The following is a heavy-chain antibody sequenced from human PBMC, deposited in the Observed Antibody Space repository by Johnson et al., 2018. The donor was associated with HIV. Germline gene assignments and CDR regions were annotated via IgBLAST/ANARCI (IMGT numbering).Heavy chain of an antibody. CDR3: ASDDSSGYDAFDI. D-gene: IGHD3-22*01. CDR2: ISSSGSTI. CDR1: GFTFDDYG. Sequence: QVQLVESGGGVVQPGRSLRLSCAASGFTFDDYGMSWVRQAPGKGLEWVSYISSSGSTIYYADSVKGRFTISRDNAKNSLYLQMNSLRAEDTAVYYCASDDSSGYDAFDIWGQGTMVTVSS. V-gene: IGHV3-11*04. J-gene: IGHJ3*02.